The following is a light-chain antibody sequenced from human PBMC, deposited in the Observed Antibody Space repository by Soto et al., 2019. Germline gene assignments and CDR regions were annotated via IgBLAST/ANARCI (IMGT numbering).Light chain of an antibody. J-gene: IGLJ1*01. CDR1: GRDIGRSDF. Sequence: QSALTQPASVSGSPGQSIIISCTGTGRDIGRSDFVSWFQQLPGSVPKLMIYEVTGRPSGTSDRFSGSKSGNTASLTISGLQPEDEADYYCISCTSVNIRCVFGTGTKVTVL. CDR3: ISCTSVNIRCV. CDR2: EVT. V-gene: IGLV2-14*01.